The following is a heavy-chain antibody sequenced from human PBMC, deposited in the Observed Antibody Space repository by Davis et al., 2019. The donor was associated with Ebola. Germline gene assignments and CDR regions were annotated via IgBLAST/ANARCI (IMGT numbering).Heavy chain of an antibody. D-gene: IGHD6-19*01. CDR2: ISGSGGST. CDR3: ARDRTPNTAVAGRDFDY. V-gene: IGHV3-23*01. Sequence: GESLKISCAASGFTFSSYAMSWVHQAPGKGLEWVSAISGSGGSTYYADSVKGRFTISRDNSKNTLYVQMNSLRAEDTAVYYCARDRTPNTAVAGRDFDYWGQGTLVTVSS. CDR1: GFTFSSYA. J-gene: IGHJ4*02.